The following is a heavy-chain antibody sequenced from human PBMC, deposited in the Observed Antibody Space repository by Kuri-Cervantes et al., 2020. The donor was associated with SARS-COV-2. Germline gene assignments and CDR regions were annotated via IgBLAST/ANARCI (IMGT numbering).Heavy chain of an antibody. V-gene: IGHV3-30*03. Sequence: GGSLRLSCAASGFMFSRYGMHWVRQAPGKGLEWVAYISFDGTTKNNSASGKGRFTISRDNAKNSLYLQLNSLRAEDTAVYYCARGCSGIGCYTRHLDYWGQGTLVTVSS. CDR3: ARGCSGIGCYTRHLDY. J-gene: IGHJ4*02. D-gene: IGHD2-2*02. CDR1: GFMFSRYG. CDR2: ISFDGTTK.